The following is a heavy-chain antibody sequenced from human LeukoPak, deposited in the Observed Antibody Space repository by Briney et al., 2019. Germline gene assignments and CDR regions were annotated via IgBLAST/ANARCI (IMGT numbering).Heavy chain of an antibody. Sequence: AASVKVSCKASGYTFTGYYMHWVRQAPGQGLEWMGWINPNSGGTNYAQKFQGRVTMTRDTSISTAYMELSRLRSDDTAVYYCARDPVYSSGWEDWGQGTLVTVSS. CDR2: INPNSGGT. CDR1: GYTFTGYY. D-gene: IGHD6-19*01. CDR3: ARDPVYSSGWED. J-gene: IGHJ4*02. V-gene: IGHV1-2*02.